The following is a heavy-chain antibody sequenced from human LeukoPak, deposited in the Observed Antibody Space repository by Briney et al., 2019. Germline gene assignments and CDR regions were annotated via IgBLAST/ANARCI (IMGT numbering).Heavy chain of an antibody. CDR3: ARVRQQLVSRDAFDI. J-gene: IGHJ3*02. D-gene: IGHD6-13*01. Sequence: GGSLRLSCAASGFTFSSYAMHWVRQAPGKGLEWVAVISYDGSNKYYADSVKGRFTISRDNSKNTLYLQMNSLRAEDTAVYYCARVRQQLVSRDAFDIWGQGTLVTVSS. CDR2: ISYDGSNK. CDR1: GFTFSSYA. V-gene: IGHV3-30-3*01.